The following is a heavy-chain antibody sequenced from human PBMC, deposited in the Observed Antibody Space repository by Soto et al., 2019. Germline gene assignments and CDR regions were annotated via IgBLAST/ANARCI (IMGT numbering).Heavy chain of an antibody. CDR1: GFTFSDYY. CDR2: ISASGGRT. D-gene: IGHD1-26*01. CDR3: AKDWDLLRAFDL. J-gene: IGHJ3*01. Sequence: QVQLVESGGGLVKPGGSLRLSCAASGFTFSDYYMSWIRQAPGKGLEWVSYISASGGRTYYADSVKGRFTISRDNSKNTMYLQINSLRVEDTAVYKCAKDWDLLRAFDLWGQGTMVTVSS. V-gene: IGHV3-11*01.